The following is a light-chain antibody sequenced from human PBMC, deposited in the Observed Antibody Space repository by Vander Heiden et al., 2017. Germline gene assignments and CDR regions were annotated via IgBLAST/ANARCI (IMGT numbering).Light chain of an antibody. V-gene: IGKV3-11*01. Sequence: DIVLTQSPAPLSLSPGERATLSCTASQSVSSDLAWYQQRPGQAPRLLIYDASKRATGIPGRFSGSGSGTDFTLTISSLEPEDFAIYYCQLRSIWTQQLTFGGGARVEIK. J-gene: IGKJ4*02. CDR2: DAS. CDR3: QLRSIWTQQLT. CDR1: QSVSSD.